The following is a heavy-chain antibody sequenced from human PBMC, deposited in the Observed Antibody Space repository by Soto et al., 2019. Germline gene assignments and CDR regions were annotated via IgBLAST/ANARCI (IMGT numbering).Heavy chain of an antibody. V-gene: IGHV3-66*01. J-gene: IGHJ4*02. CDR2: IYSGGST. CDR1: GFTVSSNY. Sequence: EVQLVESGGGLVQPGGSLRLSCAASGFTVSSNYMSWVRQAPGKGLEWVSVIYSGGSTYYADSVKGRFTISRDNSENTLYLQMNSLRAEDTAVYYCGRTWSGGTCSFDYWGQGTLVTVSS. CDR3: GRTWSGGTCSFDY. D-gene: IGHD2-15*01.